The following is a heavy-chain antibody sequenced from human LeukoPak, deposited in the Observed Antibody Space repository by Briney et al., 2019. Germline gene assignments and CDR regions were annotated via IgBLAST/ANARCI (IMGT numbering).Heavy chain of an antibody. CDR1: GFTFSSYW. CDR2: VKQDGREK. D-gene: IGHD1-26*01. V-gene: IGHV3-7*01. CDR3: ARGLGAPDS. J-gene: IGHJ5*01. Sequence: GGSLRLSCAASGFTFSSYWMSWVRQAPGKGLEWVANVKQDGREKHCVDSVKGLFAISRDNAKNSLYLQMNSLRVEDTAVYYCARGLGAPDSWGHGTLVTVSS.